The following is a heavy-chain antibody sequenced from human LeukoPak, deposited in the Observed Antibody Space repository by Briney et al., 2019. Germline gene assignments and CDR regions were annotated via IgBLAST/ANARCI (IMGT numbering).Heavy chain of an antibody. D-gene: IGHD6-13*01. CDR3: ARDHVGSSWYDL. CDR1: GFTVTNNY. Sequence: GGSLRLSCAASGFTVTNNYMSWVRQAPGKGLEWVSDIYTGGRTYYADSVKGRFTISRDNSKNTLYLQMNTLRAEDTAVYYCARDHVGSSWYDLWGQGTLVTVSS. CDR2: IYTGGRT. J-gene: IGHJ5*02. V-gene: IGHV3-66*01.